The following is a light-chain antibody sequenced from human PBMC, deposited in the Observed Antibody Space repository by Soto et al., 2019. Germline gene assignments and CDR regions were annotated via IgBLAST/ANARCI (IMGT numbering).Light chain of an antibody. CDR3: ISYTTISTYV. Sequence: QLVLTQPASVSGSPGQSIAISCTGTSSDVGSYNYVSWYQHHPGKAPKVMIYDVSSRPSGVSNRFSGSKSGNTASLTISGLQAEDEADYYCISYTTISTYVFGTGTQLTVL. CDR2: DVS. V-gene: IGLV2-14*03. CDR1: SSDVGSYNY. J-gene: IGLJ1*01.